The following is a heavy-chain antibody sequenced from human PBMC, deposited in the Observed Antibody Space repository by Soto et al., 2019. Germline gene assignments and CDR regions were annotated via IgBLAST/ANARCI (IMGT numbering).Heavy chain of an antibody. V-gene: IGHV4-34*01. CDR1: GGSFSGYY. J-gene: IGHJ6*02. CDR3: ARDLGREIVPAALSHAFDV. CDR2: INHSGST. D-gene: IGHD2-2*01. Sequence: PSETLSLTCAVYGGSFSGYYWSWIRQPPGKGLEWIGEINHSGSTNYNPSLKSRVTISVDTSKNQFSLELTSVTAADMAVYYCARDLGREIVPAALSHAFDVWGQGTTVTVSS.